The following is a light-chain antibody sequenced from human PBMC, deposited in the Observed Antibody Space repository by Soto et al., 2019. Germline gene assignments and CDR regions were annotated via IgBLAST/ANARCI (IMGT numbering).Light chain of an antibody. J-gene: IGLJ2*01. CDR2: EVS. CDR3: SSYAGSNNLV. V-gene: IGLV2-8*01. CDR1: NSDVGGYNY. Sequence: QSALTQPPSASGSPGQSVTISCTGTNSDVGGYNYVSWYQQQPGKAPKLMIYEVSKRPSGVPDRFSGSKSGNTASLTVSGLQADDEADYYCSSYAGSNNLVFGGGTKVTVL.